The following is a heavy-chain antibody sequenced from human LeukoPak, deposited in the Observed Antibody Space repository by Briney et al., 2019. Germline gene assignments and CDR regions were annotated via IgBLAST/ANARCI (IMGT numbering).Heavy chain of an antibody. CDR3: ARGTAMAYRYNWFDP. CDR1: GFTFRSYA. CDR2: ISSSSSTI. Sequence: GGSLRLSCAASGFTFRSYAISWVRQAPGKGLEWVSYISSSSSTIYYADSVKGRFTISRDNAKNSLYLRMNSLRAEDTAVYYCARGTAMAYRYNWFDPWGQGTLVTVSS. J-gene: IGHJ5*02. V-gene: IGHV3-48*04. D-gene: IGHD5-18*01.